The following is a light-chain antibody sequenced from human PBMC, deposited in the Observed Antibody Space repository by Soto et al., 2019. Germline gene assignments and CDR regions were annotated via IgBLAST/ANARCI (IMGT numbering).Light chain of an antibody. CDR3: QSYDSSLSGSV. V-gene: IGLV1-40*01. CDR2: GNS. CDR1: SSNIGAGCD. J-gene: IGLJ3*02. Sequence: QSVLTQPPSVSGAPGQRVTISCTGSSSNIGAGCDVHWYQQLPGTAPKLLIYGNSNRPSGVPDRFSGSKSGTSASLAITGLQAEDEADYYCQSYDSSLSGSVFGGGTSAPS.